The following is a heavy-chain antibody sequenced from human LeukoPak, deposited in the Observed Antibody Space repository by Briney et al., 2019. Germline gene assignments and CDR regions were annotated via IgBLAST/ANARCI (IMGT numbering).Heavy chain of an antibody. Sequence: ASVKVSCKASGYTFTGHYMHWVRQAPGQGLEWMGIINPSGGSTYYAQKFQGRVTMTRDTSTNTVYMELSGLRSEDTAVYYCSRVHDYRGPFDYWGQGTLVTVSS. J-gene: IGHJ4*02. CDR3: SRVHDYRGPFDY. D-gene: IGHD4-11*01. V-gene: IGHV1-46*01. CDR2: INPSGGST. CDR1: GYTFTGHY.